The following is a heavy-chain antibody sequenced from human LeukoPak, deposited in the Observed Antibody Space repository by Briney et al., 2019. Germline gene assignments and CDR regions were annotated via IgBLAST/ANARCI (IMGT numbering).Heavy chain of an antibody. CDR3: ARAVVVAPVGYYYYMDV. CDR2: ISAYNGNT. Sequence: ASVKVSCKASGSTFTSYGISWVRQAPGQGLEWMGWISAYNGNTNYAQKLQGRVTMTTDTSTSTAYMELRSLRSDDTAVYYCARAVVVAPVGYYYYMDVWGKGTTVTVSS. J-gene: IGHJ6*03. CDR1: GSTFTSYG. D-gene: IGHD2-15*01. V-gene: IGHV1-18*01.